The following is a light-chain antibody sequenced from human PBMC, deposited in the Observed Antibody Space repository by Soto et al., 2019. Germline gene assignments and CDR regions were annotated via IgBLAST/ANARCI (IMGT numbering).Light chain of an antibody. CDR1: DSNIGSNT. V-gene: IGLV1-44*01. J-gene: IGLJ3*02. CDR2: TNF. CDR3: ATWDDGLNGWV. Sequence: QSVLTQPPSASGTPGQTVTISCSGSDSNIGSNTVNWYQQFPGTAPKLLIYTNFRRPSGVPDRFSGSKSVTSASLAIGGLQSEDEDHYYCATWDDGLNGWVFGGGTKLTVL.